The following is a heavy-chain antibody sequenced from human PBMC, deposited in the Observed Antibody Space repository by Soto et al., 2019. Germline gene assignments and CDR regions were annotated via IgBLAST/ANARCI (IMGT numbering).Heavy chain of an antibody. CDR3: AKDQGSSWYEIDY. D-gene: IGHD6-13*01. CDR2: ISGSGGST. CDR1: GFTFRGYA. V-gene: IGHV3-23*01. J-gene: IGHJ4*02. Sequence: GGSLRLSCEASGFTFRGYAMHWVRQAPGKGLERVSTISGSGGSTYYADSVKGRFTISRDNSKNTLYLQMNSLRAEDTAVYYCAKDQGSSWYEIDYWGQGTLVTVSS.